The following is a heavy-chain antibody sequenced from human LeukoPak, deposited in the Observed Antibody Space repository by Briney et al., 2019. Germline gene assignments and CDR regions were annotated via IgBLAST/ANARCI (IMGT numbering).Heavy chain of an antibody. D-gene: IGHD6-13*01. V-gene: IGHV3-7*03. CDR3: ARSGIAAAGGDFDY. J-gene: IGHJ4*02. Sequence: GGSLRLSCAASGFTFSNYWMSWVRQAPGKGLEWVANIKQDGSEKYYVDSVKGRFTISRDNAKNSLYLQMNSLRAEDTAVYYCARSGIAAAGGDFDYWGQGTLVTVSS. CDR1: GFTFSNYW. CDR2: IKQDGSEK.